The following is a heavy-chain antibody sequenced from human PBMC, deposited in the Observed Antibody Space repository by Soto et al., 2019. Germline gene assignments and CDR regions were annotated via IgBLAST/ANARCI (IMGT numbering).Heavy chain of an antibody. J-gene: IGHJ5*02. V-gene: IGHV6-1*01. CDR1: GDSVSSNSAA. CDR3: ARGVITGTKVLVNWFDP. Sequence: SQTLSLTCAISGDSVSSNSAAWNWIRQSPSRGLEWLGRTYYRSKWYNDYAVSVKSRITINPDTSKNQFSLQLNSVTPEDTAVYYCARGVITGTKVLVNWFDPWGQGTLVTVS. CDR2: TYYRSKWYN. D-gene: IGHD1-7*01.